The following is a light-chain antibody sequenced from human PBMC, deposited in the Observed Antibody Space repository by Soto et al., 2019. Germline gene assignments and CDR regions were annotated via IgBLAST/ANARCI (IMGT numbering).Light chain of an antibody. J-gene: IGKJ1*01. CDR2: GAS. CDR3: QHTFNSPPWT. CDR1: QNIDMY. V-gene: IGKV1-39*01. Sequence: DIHSTQSPSSLSASVGGAVTITCRASQNIDMYLNWYQQKPGKAPRVLISGASNLQSGVPSRFSGSGSGTDFTLTISSLQSEDFASYFCQHTFNSPPWTFGQGTKVDI.